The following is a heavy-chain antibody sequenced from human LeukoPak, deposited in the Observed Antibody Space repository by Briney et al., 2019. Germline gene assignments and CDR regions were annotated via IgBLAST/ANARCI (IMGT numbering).Heavy chain of an antibody. V-gene: IGHV3-9*01. CDR2: ISWNSGSI. CDR1: GFTFDDYA. D-gene: IGHD4-17*01. CDR3: ARLKTTVTTSPIFDY. Sequence: GGSLRLSCAASGFTFDDYAMHWVRQAPGKGLEWVSGISWNSGSIGYVDSVKGRFTISRDNAKNSLYLQMNSLRAEDTAVYYCARLKTTVTTSPIFDYWGQGTLVTVSS. J-gene: IGHJ4*02.